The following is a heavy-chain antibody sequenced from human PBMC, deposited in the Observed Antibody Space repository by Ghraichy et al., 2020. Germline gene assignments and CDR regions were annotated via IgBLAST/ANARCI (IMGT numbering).Heavy chain of an antibody. CDR3: ARLIPYCAGGTCYPRGAFDI. J-gene: IGHJ3*02. D-gene: IGHD2-15*01. CDR2: IYYSGSS. V-gene: IGHV4-39*01. CDR1: GGSITSSSYY. Sequence: SETLSLTCTVSGGSITSSSYYWGWIRQPPGKGQEWFGSIYYSGSSSYNPSLKSRVTISVDTSKNQFSLKLSSVTAADTAIYYCARLIPYCAGGTCYPRGAFDIWGQGTMVTVSS.